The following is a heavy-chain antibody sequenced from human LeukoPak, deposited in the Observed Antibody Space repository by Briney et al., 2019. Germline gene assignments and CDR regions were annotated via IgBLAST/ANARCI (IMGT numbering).Heavy chain of an antibody. J-gene: IGHJ4*02. D-gene: IGHD3-10*01. CDR3: ARAPRYYYGSGTLDY. V-gene: IGHV3-33*01. CDR1: GFTFSSYG. Sequence: GGSLRLSCAASGFTFSSYGMHWVRQAPGKGLEWVAVIWYDGSNKYYADSVKGRFTISRDNSKNTLYLQMSSLRAEDTAVYYCARAPRYYYGSGTLDYWGQGTLVTVSS. CDR2: IWYDGSNK.